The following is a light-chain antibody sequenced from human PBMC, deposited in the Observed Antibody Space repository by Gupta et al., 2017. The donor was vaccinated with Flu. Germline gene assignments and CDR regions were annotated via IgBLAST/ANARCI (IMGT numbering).Light chain of an antibody. CDR1: QSLLKSNGSNY. Sequence: DIVMTQSPLSLPVAPGEPASISCRSSQSLLKSNGSNYLDWYLQRPGRSPQLLIYLASHRASGVPDGFTGSGSGTDFKLKISRVEAEDVGVYYCMQSLQGLTFGGGTKMEIK. CDR2: LAS. CDR3: MQSLQGLT. V-gene: IGKV2-28*01. J-gene: IGKJ4*01.